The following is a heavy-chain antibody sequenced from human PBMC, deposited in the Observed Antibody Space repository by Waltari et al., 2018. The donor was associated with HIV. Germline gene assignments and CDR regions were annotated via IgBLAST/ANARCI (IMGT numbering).Heavy chain of an antibody. J-gene: IGHJ5*02. D-gene: IGHD6-13*01. CDR3: ARGEQQLANNWFDP. V-gene: IGHV4-38-2*01. CDR1: GYSISSGYY. CDR2: IYHSGST. Sequence: QVQLQESGPGLVKPSETLSLTCAVSGYSISSGYYWGWIRQPPGKGLEWIGSIYHSGSTYDNVSLKRRVIISVDTSKNQFSLKLSSVTAADTAVYYCARGEQQLANNWFDPWGQGTLVTVSS.